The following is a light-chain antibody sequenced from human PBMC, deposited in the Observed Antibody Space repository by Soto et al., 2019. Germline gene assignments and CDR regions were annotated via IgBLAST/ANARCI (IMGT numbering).Light chain of an antibody. CDR3: AAWDDSLSGPV. V-gene: IGLV1-44*01. J-gene: IGLJ7*01. Sequence: QSVLTQPPSASGTPGQRVTIFCSGSSSNIETNTVNWYQQLPGTAPKILIYSNSQRPSGVPDRFSGSKSGTSASLTISGLQSEDEEDYYCAAWDDSLSGPVFGGGTQLTVL. CDR2: SNS. CDR1: SSNIETNT.